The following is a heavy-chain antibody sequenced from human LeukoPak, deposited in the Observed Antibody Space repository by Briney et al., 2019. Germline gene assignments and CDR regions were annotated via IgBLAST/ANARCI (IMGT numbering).Heavy chain of an antibody. D-gene: IGHD4-17*01. CDR1: GFTFSSYL. Sequence: GGSLRLSCAASGFTFSSYLMSWVRQAPGKGLEWVANIKQDGSEKYYVDSVKGRFTISRDNAKNSLYLQMSSLRAEDTAVYYCAMLPYGDYFDYWGQGTLVTDSS. CDR2: IKQDGSEK. CDR3: AMLPYGDYFDY. J-gene: IGHJ4*02. V-gene: IGHV3-7*01.